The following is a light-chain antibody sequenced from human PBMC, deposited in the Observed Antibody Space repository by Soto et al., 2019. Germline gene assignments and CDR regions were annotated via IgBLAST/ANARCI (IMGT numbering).Light chain of an antibody. CDR1: QSVSSSD. CDR3: QQRSNWPIT. J-gene: IGKJ5*01. CDR2: GAS. V-gene: IGKV3D-20*02. Sequence: EVVFTQSPGTLSLSPGERATLSCRASQSVSSSDLAWYQQKPGQAPRLLISGASGRATGIPDRFSASGSGTDLTLTISSLEPEDFAVYYCQQRSNWPITFGQGTRLENK.